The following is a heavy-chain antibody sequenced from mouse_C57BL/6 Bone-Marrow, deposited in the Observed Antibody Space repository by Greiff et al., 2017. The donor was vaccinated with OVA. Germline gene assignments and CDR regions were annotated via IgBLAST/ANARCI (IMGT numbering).Heavy chain of an antibody. Sequence: VQLQQSGPVLVKPGASVKMSCKASGYTFTDYYMNWVKQSHGKSLEWIGVINPYNGGTSYNQKFKGKATLTVDKSSSTAYMELNSLTSEDSAVYYCARMQNRYYDLFAYWGQGTLVTVSA. V-gene: IGHV1-19*01. CDR2: INPYNGGT. J-gene: IGHJ3*01. CDR1: GYTFTDYY. CDR3: ARMQNRYYDLFAY. D-gene: IGHD2-4*01.